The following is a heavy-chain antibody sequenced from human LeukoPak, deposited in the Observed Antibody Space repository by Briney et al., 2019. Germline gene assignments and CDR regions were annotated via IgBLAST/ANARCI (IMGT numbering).Heavy chain of an antibody. D-gene: IGHD6-19*01. J-gene: IGHJ5*02. Sequence: GASVKVSCKASGYTFTSYYMHWVRQAPGQGFEWMGWINPDSGDTNYAQKFQGRVTMTRDTSSSTGYMELSRLRSDDTAVYYCARVSGWGGDPWGQGTLVIVSS. CDR3: ARVSGWGGDP. CDR2: INPDSGDT. V-gene: IGHV1-2*02. CDR1: GYTFTSYY.